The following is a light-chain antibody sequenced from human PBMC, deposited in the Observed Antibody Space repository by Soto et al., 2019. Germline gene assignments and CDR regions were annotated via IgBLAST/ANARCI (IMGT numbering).Light chain of an antibody. CDR2: KTS. CDR1: SSNIGFNY. V-gene: IGLV1-47*01. J-gene: IGLJ2*01. CDR3: AAWDDSLSGHVV. Sequence: QSVLTQPPSVSGTPGQRVTISCSGSSSNIGFNYVYWYQQLPGTPPKLLIHKTSQRASGVPDRFSGSKSGTSGSLAISGLRSEDEADYYCAAWDDSLSGHVVFGGGTKLTVL.